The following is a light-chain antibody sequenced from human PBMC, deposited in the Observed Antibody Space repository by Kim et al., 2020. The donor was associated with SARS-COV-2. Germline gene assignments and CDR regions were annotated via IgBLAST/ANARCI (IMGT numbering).Light chain of an antibody. V-gene: IGKV3-20*01. CDR1: HSISSVY. J-gene: IGKJ1*01. Sequence: SPGERATLSCMPSHSISSVYFAWYQQNPGQAPRLLIYGASIRATGIPDRFSGSGSGTDFTLTISRLESEDFAVYYCHQYGSSPQTFGQGTKVDIK. CDR2: GAS. CDR3: HQYGSSPQT.